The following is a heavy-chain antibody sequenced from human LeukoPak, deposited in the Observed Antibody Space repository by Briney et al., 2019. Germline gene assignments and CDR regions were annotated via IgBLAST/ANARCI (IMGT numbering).Heavy chain of an antibody. CDR1: GGSISSGGYY. CDR2: ISYSGSS. CDR3: ARANGFYDLAFDY. Sequence: SETLSLTCTVSGGSISSGGYYWTWIRQLPGKGLEYIGYISYSGSSYYSPFLNSRGTISVDTSKNQLSLKLRSVTAADTAVYYCARANGFYDLAFDYWGQGTLVTVSS. D-gene: IGHD3-22*01. J-gene: IGHJ4*02. V-gene: IGHV4-31*03.